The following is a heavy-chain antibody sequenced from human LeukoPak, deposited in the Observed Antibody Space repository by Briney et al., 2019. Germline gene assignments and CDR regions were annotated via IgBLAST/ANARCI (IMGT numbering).Heavy chain of an antibody. Sequence: GGSLRLSCAASGFTFSNYGMSWVRQAPGKGLEWISGISGSGGTTYYTDSVKGRFTISRDNSKNTLYLQMNSLRAEDTAVYYCAKESESQDFDYWGQGTLVTVSS. D-gene: IGHD3-3*01. J-gene: IGHJ4*02. V-gene: IGHV3-23*01. CDR2: ISGSGGTT. CDR3: AKESESQDFDY. CDR1: GFTFSNYG.